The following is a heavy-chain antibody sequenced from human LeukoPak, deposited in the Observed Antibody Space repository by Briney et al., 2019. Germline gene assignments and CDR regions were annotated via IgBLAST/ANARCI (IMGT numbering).Heavy chain of an antibody. V-gene: IGHV3-21*01. Sequence: GGSLRLSCAASGFTFTNYWMSWVRQAPGKGLEWVSSISSSSSYIYYADSVKGRFTISRDNAKNSLYLQMNSLRAEDTAVYYCARDGRSPPRGYFDWLWVANWFDPWGQGTLVTVSS. J-gene: IGHJ5*02. D-gene: IGHD3-9*01. CDR1: GFTFTNYW. CDR3: ARDGRSPPRGYFDWLWVANWFDP. CDR2: ISSSSSYI.